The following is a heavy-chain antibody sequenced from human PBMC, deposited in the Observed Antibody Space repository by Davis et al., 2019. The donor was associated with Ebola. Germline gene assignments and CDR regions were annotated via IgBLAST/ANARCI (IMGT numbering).Heavy chain of an antibody. CDR3: ARGLAGNYYYYGMDV. Sequence: GGSLRLSCAASGFTFSDYYMSWIRQAPGKGLEWVSYISSSGSTIYYADSVKGRFTISRDNAKNSLYLQMNSRGAEDTAVYYCARGLAGNYYYYGMDVWGKGTTVTVSS. V-gene: IGHV3-11*01. D-gene: IGHD6-19*01. CDR1: GFTFSDYY. CDR2: ISSSGSTI. J-gene: IGHJ6*04.